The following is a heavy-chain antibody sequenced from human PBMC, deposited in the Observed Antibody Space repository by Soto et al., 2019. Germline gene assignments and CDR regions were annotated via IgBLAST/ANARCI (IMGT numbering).Heavy chain of an antibody. V-gene: IGHV3-23*01. CDR1: GITFNNYA. D-gene: IGHD3-16*01. J-gene: IGHJ4*02. CDR3: AKEIGRSFGNVYYIDY. Sequence: EVQLLESGGGLGQPGGSLRLSCVASGITFNNYAMTWVRLAPGKGREWVSSISANSANTYYADSLKGRFIISRDNSKSTLYLHMSGLSAEETALYYCAKEIGRSFGNVYYIDYWGQGTLGTVS. CDR2: ISANSANT.